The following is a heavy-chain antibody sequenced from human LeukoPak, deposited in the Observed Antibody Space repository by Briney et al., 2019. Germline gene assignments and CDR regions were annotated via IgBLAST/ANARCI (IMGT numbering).Heavy chain of an antibody. V-gene: IGHV4-39*07. J-gene: IGHJ4*02. D-gene: IGHD6-13*01. CDR2: IYYSGST. CDR1: GGSISSSSYY. CDR3: ARAPFLAAANDY. Sequence: PSETLSLTCTVSGGSISSSSYYWGWIRQPPGKGLEWIGSIYYSGSTYYNPSLKSRVTISVDTSKNQFSLKLSSVTAADTAVYYCARAPFLAAANDYWGQGTLVTVSS.